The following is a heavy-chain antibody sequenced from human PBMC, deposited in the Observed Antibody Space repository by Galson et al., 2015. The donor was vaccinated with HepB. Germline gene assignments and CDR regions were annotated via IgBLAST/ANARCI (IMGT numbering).Heavy chain of an antibody. CDR3: VREWYYFDY. D-gene: IGHD2-8*01. CDR1: GFTFSTYS. Sequence: SLRLSCAASGFTFSTYSMNWVRQAPGKGLEWLSYISSSSGGTTYYADSVKGRFTISRDNAKNSLYLQMNSLRAEDTAMYYCVREWYYFDYWGQGILVTVSS. V-gene: IGHV3-48*04. J-gene: IGHJ4*02. CDR2: ISSSSGGTT.